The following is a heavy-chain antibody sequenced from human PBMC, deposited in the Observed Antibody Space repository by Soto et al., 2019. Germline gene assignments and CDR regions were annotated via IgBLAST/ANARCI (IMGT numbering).Heavy chain of an antibody. Sequence: SETLSLTCTVVGGSIISYCWSWIRQPPGKGLEWIGYIYYSGSTNYNPSLKSRVTISVDTSKNQFSLKLGSVTAADTAVYYCARERDSGQYYYYYMDVWGKGTTLTVSS. CDR3: ARERDSGQYYYYYMDV. V-gene: IGHV4-59*01. D-gene: IGHD5-12*01. CDR2: IYYSGST. CDR1: GGSIISYC. J-gene: IGHJ6*03.